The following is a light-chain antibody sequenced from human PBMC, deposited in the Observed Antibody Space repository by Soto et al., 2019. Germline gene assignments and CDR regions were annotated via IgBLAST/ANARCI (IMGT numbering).Light chain of an antibody. V-gene: IGKV4-1*01. CDR3: QQYYSTPGT. Sequence: DIVMTQSPDSPAVSLGERATINCKSSQSILYISNNKNYLAGYQQKPGQLPKLLIYWASTLESGVPARFSGGGSGTDFTLTISSLQAEDVAVYYCQQYYSTPGTFGPGTKVDIK. CDR2: WAS. CDR1: QSILYISNNKNY. J-gene: IGKJ3*01.